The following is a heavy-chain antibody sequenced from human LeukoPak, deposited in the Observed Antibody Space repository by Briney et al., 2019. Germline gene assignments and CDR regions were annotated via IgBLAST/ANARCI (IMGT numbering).Heavy chain of an antibody. V-gene: IGHV3-23*01. CDR3: AKAATHSSGRYGEDY. CDR1: GFTFSSYA. D-gene: IGHD6-19*01. CDR2: ISGSGGST. Sequence: GGSLRLSCAASGFTFSSYAMSWVCQAPGKGLEWVSAISGSGGSTYYADSVKGRFTISRDNSKNTLYLQMNSLRAEDTAVYYCAKAATHSSGRYGEDYWGQGTLVTVSS. J-gene: IGHJ4*02.